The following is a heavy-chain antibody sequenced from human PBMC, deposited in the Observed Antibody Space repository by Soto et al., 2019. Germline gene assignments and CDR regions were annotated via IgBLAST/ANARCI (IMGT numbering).Heavy chain of an antibody. CDR3: AKDKWELSYYFDY. V-gene: IGHV3-9*01. J-gene: IGHJ4*02. CDR2: ISWNSGNI. D-gene: IGHD1-26*01. Sequence: EVQLVESGGVLVQPGRSLRLSCAASGFTFDDYAMHWVRQAPGKGLEWVSGISWNSGNIGYADSVKGRFTISRDNAKNSLYLQMNSLRAEDTALYYCAKDKWELSYYFDYWGQGTLVTVSS. CDR1: GFTFDDYA.